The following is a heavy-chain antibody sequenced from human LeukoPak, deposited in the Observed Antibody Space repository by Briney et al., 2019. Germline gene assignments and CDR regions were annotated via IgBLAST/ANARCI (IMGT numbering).Heavy chain of an antibody. CDR3: ARQTRDGSGSRGYSFDF. Sequence: GESLKISCKGSGYIFTNNWIGWVRQMPGKGLEWMGIIYPGDSDTRYSPSFEGQVTISADKSISTAYLQWSSLKASDTAMYYCARQTRDGSGSRGYSFDFWGQGTLVTVSS. V-gene: IGHV5-51*01. J-gene: IGHJ4*02. D-gene: IGHD3-10*01. CDR2: IYPGDSDT. CDR1: GYIFTNNW.